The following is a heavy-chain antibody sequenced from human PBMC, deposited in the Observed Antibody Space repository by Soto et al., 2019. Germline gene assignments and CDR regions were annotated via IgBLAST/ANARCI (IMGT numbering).Heavy chain of an antibody. CDR3: ARDQGVVVTADIWFDP. CDR2: ISYTGRT. Sequence: PSETLSLTCIVSGDSVTSGSYYWTWLRQPPGKGLEWIGYISYTGRTKYNPSLKGRITMSLDTSKNQFSLKLNSATATDTAVYFCARDQGVVVTADIWFDPWGQGILVTVSS. D-gene: IGHD2-21*02. J-gene: IGHJ5*02. CDR1: GDSVTSGSYY. V-gene: IGHV4-61*01.